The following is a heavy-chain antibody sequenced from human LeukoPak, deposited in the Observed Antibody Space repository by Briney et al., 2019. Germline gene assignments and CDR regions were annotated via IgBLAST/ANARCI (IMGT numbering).Heavy chain of an antibody. D-gene: IGHD5-24*01. CDR3: AKDQPTDGYNAI. Sequence: GGSLRLSCAASGFIFSKYAMSWLRQAPGKGLEWVSTIHDRNYYADSVRGRLTISRDNSRSTLYLQMDNLRAEDTAIYYCAKDQPTDGYNAIWGRGTLVTVSS. CDR2: IHDRN. V-gene: IGHV3-23*01. J-gene: IGHJ4*02. CDR1: GFIFSKYA.